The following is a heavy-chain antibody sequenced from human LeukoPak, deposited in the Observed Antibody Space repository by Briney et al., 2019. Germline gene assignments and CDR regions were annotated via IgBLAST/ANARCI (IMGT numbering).Heavy chain of an antibody. CDR1: GGSISSYY. J-gene: IGHJ4*02. Sequence: SETLSLTCTVSGGSISSYYWSWIRQPPGKGLEWLGYIYYSGSTNYNPSLKSRVTISVDTSKNQFSLKLSSVTAADTAVYYCARDRVATTPLFDYWGQGTLVTVSS. D-gene: IGHD1-26*01. CDR3: ARDRVATTPLFDY. V-gene: IGHV4-59*01. CDR2: IYYSGST.